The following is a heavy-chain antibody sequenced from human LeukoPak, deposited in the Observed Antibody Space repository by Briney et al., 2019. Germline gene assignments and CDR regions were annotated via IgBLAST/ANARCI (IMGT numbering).Heavy chain of an antibody. J-gene: IGHJ6*02. CDR1: GYTFTSYG. CDR3: ARDCGDTAMVIQFLYYYYGMDV. D-gene: IGHD5-18*01. Sequence: ASVKVSCKASGYTFTSYGISWVRQAPGQGLEWMGWISAYNGNTNYAQKLRGRVTMTTDTSTSTAYMELRSLRSDDTAVYYCARDCGDTAMVIQFLYYYYGMDVWGQGTTVTVSS. CDR2: ISAYNGNT. V-gene: IGHV1-18*01.